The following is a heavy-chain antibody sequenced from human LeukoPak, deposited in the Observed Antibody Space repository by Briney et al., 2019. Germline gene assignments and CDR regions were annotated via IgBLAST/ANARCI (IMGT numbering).Heavy chain of an antibody. CDR1: GFTFSSYA. CDR3: ARDRLIRWPTADAFDI. CDR2: ISYDGSNK. V-gene: IGHV3-30-3*01. J-gene: IGHJ3*02. D-gene: IGHD4-23*01. Sequence: PGRSLRLSCAASGFTFSSYAMHWVRQAPGKGLEWVAVISYDGSNKYYADSVKGRFTISRDNSKNTLYLQMNSLRAEDTAVYYCARDRLIRWPTADAFDIWGQGTMVTVSS.